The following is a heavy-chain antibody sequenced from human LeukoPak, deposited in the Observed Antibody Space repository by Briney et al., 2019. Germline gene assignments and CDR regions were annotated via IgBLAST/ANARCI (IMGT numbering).Heavy chain of an antibody. CDR3: ARDEDSSSWYGPLGY. Sequence: GGSLRLSCAASGFTFSSYWMSWVRQAPGKGLEWVANIKQDGSEKYYVDSVKGRFTISRDNAKNSLYLQMNSLRAEDTAVYYCARDEDSSSWYGPLGYWGQGTLVTVSS. CDR2: IKQDGSEK. CDR1: GFTFSSYW. D-gene: IGHD6-13*01. V-gene: IGHV3-7*01. J-gene: IGHJ4*02.